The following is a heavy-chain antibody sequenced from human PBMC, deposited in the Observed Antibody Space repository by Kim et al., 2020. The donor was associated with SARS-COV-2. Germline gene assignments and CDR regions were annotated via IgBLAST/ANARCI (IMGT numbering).Heavy chain of an antibody. CDR2: IYYSGST. V-gene: IGHV4-59*01. CDR3: ARDGGSDSGYYAY. D-gene: IGHD3-22*01. CDR1: GGSISSYY. Sequence: SETLSLTCTVSGGSISSYYWSWIRQPPGKGLEWIGYIYYSGSTNYNPSLKSRVTISVDTSKNQFSLKLSSVTAADTAVYYCARDGGSDSGYYAYWGQGTLVTVSS. J-gene: IGHJ4*02.